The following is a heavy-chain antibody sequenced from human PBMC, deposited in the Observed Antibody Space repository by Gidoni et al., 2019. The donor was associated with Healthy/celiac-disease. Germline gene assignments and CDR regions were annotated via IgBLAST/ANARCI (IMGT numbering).Heavy chain of an antibody. J-gene: IGHJ4*02. D-gene: IGHD2-21*02. V-gene: IGHV3-23*01. CDR2: ISGSGGST. Sequence: EVQLLESGGGLVQPGGSLRLSCAAPGFTFSSYAMSWVRQAPGKGLEWVSAISGSGGSTYYADSVKGRFTISRDNSKNTLYLQMNSLRAEDTAVYYCAKAGIVVVTADLMGWGQGTLVTVSS. CDR1: GFTFSSYA. CDR3: AKAGIVVVTADLMG.